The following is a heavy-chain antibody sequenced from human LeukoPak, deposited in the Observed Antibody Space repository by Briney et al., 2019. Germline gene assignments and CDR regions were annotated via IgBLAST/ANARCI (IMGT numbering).Heavy chain of an antibody. V-gene: IGHV3-9*01. CDR1: GFTFDDYA. Sequence: GGSLRLSCAASGFTFDDYAMHWVRQAPGKGLEWVSGISWNSGSIGYADSVKGRFTISRDNAKNSLYLQMNSLRAEDTALYYCAKDISSSWHMFDYWGQGTLVTVSS. CDR2: ISWNSGSI. J-gene: IGHJ4*02. D-gene: IGHD6-13*01. CDR3: AKDISSSWHMFDY.